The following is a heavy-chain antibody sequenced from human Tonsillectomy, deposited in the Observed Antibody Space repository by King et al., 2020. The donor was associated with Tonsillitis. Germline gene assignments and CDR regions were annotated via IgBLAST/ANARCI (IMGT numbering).Heavy chain of an antibody. Sequence: VQLVESGGGLVQPGGSQRLSCAASGFPFRSYWMNWVRQAPGKGLEWVANIKQDGSEKNYVDSVRGRFTISRDKAKNSLYLQMNSLRAEDTAVYYCARVTWLVDMYYFDYWGQGTLVTVSS. V-gene: IGHV3-7*03. CDR3: ARVTWLVDMYYFDY. CDR2: IKQDGSEK. CDR1: GFPFRSYW. J-gene: IGHJ4*02. D-gene: IGHD6-19*01.